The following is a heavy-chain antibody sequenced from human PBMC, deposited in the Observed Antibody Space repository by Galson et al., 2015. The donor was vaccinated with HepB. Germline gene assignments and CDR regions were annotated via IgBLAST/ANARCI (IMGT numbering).Heavy chain of an antibody. Sequence: SLRLSCAASGFTFSSYGMNWVRQAPGKGLEWVSSISSSSSYIYYADSVKGRFTISRDNAKNSLYLQMNSLRAEDTAVYYCAGGMDYSNLPGYLFSYYGMDVWGQGTTVTVSS. CDR2: ISSSSSYI. J-gene: IGHJ6*02. V-gene: IGHV3-21*01. CDR3: AGGMDYSNLPGYLFSYYGMDV. CDR1: GFTFSSYG. D-gene: IGHD4-11*01.